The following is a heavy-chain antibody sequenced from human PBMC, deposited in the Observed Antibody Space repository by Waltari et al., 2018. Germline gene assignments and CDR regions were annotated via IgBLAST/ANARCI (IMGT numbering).Heavy chain of an antibody. CDR1: GGSFSGYY. Sequence: QVQLQQWGAGLLKPSETLSLTCAVYGGSFSGYYWSWIRQPPGKGLEWIGEINHSGSTNYNPSLKSRVTISVDTSKNQFSLKLSSVTAADAAVYYCARGRGPTVTAGYWGQGTLVTVSS. J-gene: IGHJ4*02. CDR3: ARGRGPTVTAGY. V-gene: IGHV4-34*01. CDR2: INHSGST. D-gene: IGHD4-17*01.